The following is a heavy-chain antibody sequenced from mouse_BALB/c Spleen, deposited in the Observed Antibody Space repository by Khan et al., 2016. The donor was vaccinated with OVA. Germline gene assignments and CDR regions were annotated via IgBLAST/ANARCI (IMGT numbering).Heavy chain of an antibody. CDR1: GYSITSDYA. J-gene: IGHJ3*01. D-gene: IGHD2-14*01. CDR2: ISYSGST. Sequence: EVQLQESGPGLVKPSQSLSLTCTVTGYSITSDYAWNWIRQFPGNKLEWMGYISYSGSTSYNPSLKSRISITRDTSKNQFFLQLNSVTTEDTATYYGARSGKYRYEDWFAYWGQGTLVTVSA. V-gene: IGHV3-2*02. CDR3: ARSGKYRYEDWFAY.